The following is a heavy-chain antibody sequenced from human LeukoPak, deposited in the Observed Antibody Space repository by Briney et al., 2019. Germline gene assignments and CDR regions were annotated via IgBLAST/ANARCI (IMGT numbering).Heavy chain of an antibody. CDR1: GSTFSSYW. CDR3: ASPTTAAGTGYYYYGMDV. J-gene: IGHJ6*04. V-gene: IGHV3-74*01. CDR2: INSDGSST. D-gene: IGHD6-13*01. Sequence: GGSLRLSCAASGSTFSSYWMHWVRQAPGKGLVWVSRINSDGSSTSYADSVKGRFTISRDNAKNTLYLQMNSLRAEDTAVYYCASPTTAAGTGYYYYGMDVWGKGTTVTVSS.